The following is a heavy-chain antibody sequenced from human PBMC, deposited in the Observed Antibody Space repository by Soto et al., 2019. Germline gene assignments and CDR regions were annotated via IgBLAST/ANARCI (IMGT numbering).Heavy chain of an antibody. CDR1: GGTFSSYA. CDR2: IIPIFGTA. D-gene: IGHD3-10*01. V-gene: IGHV1-69*01. J-gene: IGHJ6*02. Sequence: QVQLVQSGAEVKKPWSSVKVSCKASGGTFSSYAISWVRQAPGQGLEWMGGIIPIFGTANYAQKFQGRVTITADESTSTAYMALSSLRSEDTAVYYCARARDYGSGSYIGPYYYYGMDVWGQGTTVTVSS. CDR3: ARARDYGSGSYIGPYYYYGMDV.